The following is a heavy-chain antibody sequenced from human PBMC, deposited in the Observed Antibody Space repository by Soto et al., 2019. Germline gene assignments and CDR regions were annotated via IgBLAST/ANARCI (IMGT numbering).Heavy chain of an antibody. J-gene: IGHJ4*02. Sequence: EVQLVESGGGLVQPGGSLRLSCAASGFTVSSNYMSWVRQAPGKGLEWVSVIYSGGSTYYADSVKGRFTISRDNSKNTLYLQMNSLRAEDTAVYYCARDLDGSSWTPLGYWGQGTLVTVSS. CDR2: IYSGGST. CDR1: GFTVSSNY. V-gene: IGHV3-66*01. CDR3: ARDLDGSSWTPLGY. D-gene: IGHD6-13*01.